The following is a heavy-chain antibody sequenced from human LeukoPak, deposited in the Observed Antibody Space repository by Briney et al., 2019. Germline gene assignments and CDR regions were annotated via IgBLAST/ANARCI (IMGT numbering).Heavy chain of an antibody. J-gene: IGHJ4*02. CDR1: GFTFSSYA. CDR2: ISGSGGST. V-gene: IGHV3-23*01. D-gene: IGHD1-26*01. CDR3: AKDSSGRSDY. Sequence: GGSLRLSCAASGFTFSSYAMSWVRQAPRKGLEWVSTISGSGGSTYYVDSVKGRFTISRDNSKNMLYLQMSSLRAEDTAVYYCAKDSSGRSDYWGQGTLVTVSS.